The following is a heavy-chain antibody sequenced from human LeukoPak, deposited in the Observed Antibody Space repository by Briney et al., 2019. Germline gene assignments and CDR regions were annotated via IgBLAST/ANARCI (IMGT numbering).Heavy chain of an antibody. V-gene: IGHV4-39*07. Sequence: PSETLSLTCTVSGGSISSSSYYWSWIRQPPGKGLEWIGVINHSGSTNYNPSLKSRVTISVDTSKNQFSLKLSSVTAADTAVYYCARGEWLRSWFGYWGQGTLVTVSS. J-gene: IGHJ4*02. D-gene: IGHD5-12*01. CDR3: ARGEWLRSWFGY. CDR1: GGSISSSSYY. CDR2: INHSGST.